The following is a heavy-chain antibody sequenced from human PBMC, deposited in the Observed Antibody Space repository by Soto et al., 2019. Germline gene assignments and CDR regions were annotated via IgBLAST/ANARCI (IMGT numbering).Heavy chain of an antibody. J-gene: IGHJ6*02. CDR1: GDSVSSNSAA. D-gene: IGHD1-7*01. CDR2: TYYRSECYN. CDR3: ARDPGLRTGTTTLVQYYYYGMDV. V-gene: IGHV6-1*01. Sequence: PSPALSLTYASSGDSVSSNSAAWNLIKQSPSRCLELLGMTYYRSECYNDYAVSVKSRITINPDTSKNQFSLQLNSVTPEDTAVYYCARDPGLRTGTTTLVQYYYYGMDVWGQGTTVTVSS.